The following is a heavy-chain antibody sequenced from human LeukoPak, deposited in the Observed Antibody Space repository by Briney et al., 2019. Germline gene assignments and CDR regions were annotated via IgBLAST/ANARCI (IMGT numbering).Heavy chain of an antibody. D-gene: IGHD1-26*01. CDR3: AGVGAQKVFDY. CDR1: GFTFTDHY. CDR2: TRNKANSYTT. Sequence: GGSLRLSCAASGFTFTDHYMDWVRQAPGKGLEWVGRTRNKANSYTTEYAASVKDRFTISRDDSKNSLYLQMNSLKTEDTAVYYCAGVGAQKVFDYWGQGTLVTVSS. J-gene: IGHJ4*02. V-gene: IGHV3-72*01.